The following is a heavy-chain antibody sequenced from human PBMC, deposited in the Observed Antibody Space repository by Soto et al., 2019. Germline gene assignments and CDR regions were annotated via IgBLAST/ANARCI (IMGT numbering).Heavy chain of an antibody. Sequence: ADTRSLTCPVCFPSSSNTSWNWIRQPPGRGLEWIGYIWDSGNSNYNPSLKSRATISVDTSKNQFSLKLTSVTAAYTAVYYCASYASGTYPFFDQWGRG. V-gene: IGHV4-59*01. CDR2: IWDSGNS. J-gene: IGHJ4*02. CDR3: ASYASGTYPFFDQ. D-gene: IGHD3-10*01. CDR1: FPSSSNTS.